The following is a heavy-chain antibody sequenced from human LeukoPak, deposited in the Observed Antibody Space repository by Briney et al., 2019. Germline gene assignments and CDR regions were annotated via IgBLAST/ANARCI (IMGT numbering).Heavy chain of an antibody. V-gene: IGHV4-61*02. D-gene: IGHD1-1*01. CDR3: AREVGTDYYFDY. J-gene: IGHJ4*02. Sequence: SETLSLTCTVSGGSISSGSYYWSWIRQPAGKGLEWIGRIYTSGSTNYNPSLKSRATISLDTSKNQFSLELSSVTAADTAVYYCAREVGTDYYFDYWGQGTLVTVSS. CDR1: GGSISSGSYY. CDR2: IYTSGST.